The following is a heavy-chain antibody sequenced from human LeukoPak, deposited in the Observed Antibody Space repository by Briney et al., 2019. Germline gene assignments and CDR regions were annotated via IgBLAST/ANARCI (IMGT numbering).Heavy chain of an antibody. J-gene: IGHJ4*02. CDR2: INPNSGGT. Sequence: ASVKVSCKASGYKFTSYDINWVRQAPGQGLEWMGWINPNSGGTNYAQKFQGRVTMTRDTSISTAYMELSRLRSDDTAVYYCARAGVRRGDQHFDYWGQGTLVTVSS. CDR1: GYKFTSYD. V-gene: IGHV1-2*02. CDR3: ARAGVRRGDQHFDY. D-gene: IGHD3-10*01.